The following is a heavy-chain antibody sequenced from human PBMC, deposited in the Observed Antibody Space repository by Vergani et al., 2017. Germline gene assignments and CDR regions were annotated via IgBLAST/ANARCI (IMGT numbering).Heavy chain of an antibody. CDR2: IYWDDDK. Sequence: QITLKESGPTLVKPTQTLTLTCTFSGFSLSTSGVGVGWIRQPPGKALEWLALIYWDDDKRYSPSLKSRLTITKDTSKNQVLLTMTNMDPVDTATYYCAHRRGFGEDNWFDPWGQGTLVTVSS. CDR1: GFSLSTSGVG. J-gene: IGHJ5*02. D-gene: IGHD3-10*01. V-gene: IGHV2-5*02. CDR3: AHRRGFGEDNWFDP.